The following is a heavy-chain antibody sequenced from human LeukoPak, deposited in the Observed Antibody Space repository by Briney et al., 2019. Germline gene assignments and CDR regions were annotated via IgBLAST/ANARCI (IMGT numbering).Heavy chain of an antibody. D-gene: IGHD3-16*01. V-gene: IGHV3-64*01. CDR1: GFTFSNYY. CDR3: ARDPSVGGFSGSELDF. CDR2: ISYNGDET. J-gene: IGHJ4*02. Sequence: GGSLRLSCAGSGFTFSNYYMHWVRQAPGKGLEYVSAISYNGDETYYGNSVKGRFTISRDNSKNTLYLQMGSLRPEDTAVYYCARDPSVGGFSGSELDFWGQGTLVTVSS.